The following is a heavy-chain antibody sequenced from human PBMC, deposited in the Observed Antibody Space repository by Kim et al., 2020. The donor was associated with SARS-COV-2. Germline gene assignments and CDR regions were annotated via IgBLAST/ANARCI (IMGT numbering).Heavy chain of an antibody. CDR2: IDPSDSYT. Sequence: GESLKISCKGSGYSFTSYWISWVRQMPGKGLEWMGRIDPSDSYTNYSPSFQGHDTISADKSISTAYLQWSSLKASDTAMYYCARQGTYCSSTSCYSWFDPWGQGTLVTVSS. V-gene: IGHV5-10-1*01. CDR3: ARQGTYCSSTSCYSWFDP. D-gene: IGHD2-2*02. J-gene: IGHJ5*02. CDR1: GYSFTSYW.